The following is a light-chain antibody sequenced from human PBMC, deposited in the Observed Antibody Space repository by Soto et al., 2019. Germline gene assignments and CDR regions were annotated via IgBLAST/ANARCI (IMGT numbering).Light chain of an antibody. J-gene: IGKJ3*01. V-gene: IGKV1-39*01. CDR3: QQSYTTPFT. Sequence: DIQMTQSPSSLSASVGDRVTITCRASQSIRSYLNWYQQKPAKAPELLIYEATSLQSGVPSRFSGSGSATDFTLTISSLQPEDFATYYCQQSYTTPFTFGPGTKVDIK. CDR2: EAT. CDR1: QSIRSY.